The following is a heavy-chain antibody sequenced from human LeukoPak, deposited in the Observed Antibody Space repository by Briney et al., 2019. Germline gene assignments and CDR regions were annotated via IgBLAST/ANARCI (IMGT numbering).Heavy chain of an antibody. J-gene: IGHJ6*03. CDR2: ISSNWGST. D-gene: IGHD5-18*01. CDR1: AFTFSSYA. Sequence: GGSLRLSGAASAFTFSSYAMHWLRQAPGKGLEYVSSISSNWGSTCYANSVKVRFTISRDNSKNTLYLQMGSLRAEDMAVYYCAREAGIQLWFRVMSHYYYMDAWGKGTTVTVSS. CDR3: AREAGIQLWFRVMSHYYYMDA. V-gene: IGHV3-64*01.